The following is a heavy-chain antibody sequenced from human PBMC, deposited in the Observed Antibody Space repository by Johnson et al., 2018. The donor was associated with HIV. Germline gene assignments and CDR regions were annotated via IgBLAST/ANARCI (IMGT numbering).Heavy chain of an antibody. V-gene: IGHV3-66*01. CDR1: GFTVSSNY. D-gene: IGHD3-10*01. Sequence: VQLVESGGGLVHPGGSLRLSCAASGFTVSSNYMSWVRQAPGKGLEWVSTISDSTYYADSVRGRFTISRDNAKNSVYLQMNSLRAEDTAMYYCAREQATLWFRASGAAFNIWGQGTMVTVSS. CDR3: AREQATLWFRASGAAFNI. CDR2: ISDST. J-gene: IGHJ3*02.